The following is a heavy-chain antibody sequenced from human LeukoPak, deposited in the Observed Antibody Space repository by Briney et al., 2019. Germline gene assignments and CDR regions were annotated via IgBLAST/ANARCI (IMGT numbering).Heavy chain of an antibody. J-gene: IGHJ4*02. CDR2: FYYSGFT. D-gene: IGHD1-26*01. V-gene: IGHV4-39*01. Sequence: SETLSLTCSVSDDSISRSSYYWGWIRQPPGKGLEWIGTFYYSGFTYYNPSLKNRVTISVDTSKNQFSLKLSSVTAEDTAVYYCARLKVGTTHPDYWGQGTLVAVSS. CDR1: DDSISRSSYY. CDR3: ARLKVGTTHPDY.